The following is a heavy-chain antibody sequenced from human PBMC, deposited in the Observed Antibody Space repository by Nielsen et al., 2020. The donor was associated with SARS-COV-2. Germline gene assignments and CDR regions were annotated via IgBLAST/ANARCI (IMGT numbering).Heavy chain of an antibody. D-gene: IGHD3-9*01. J-gene: IGHJ4*02. CDR2: ISAYNGNT. V-gene: IGHV1-18*01. CDR1: GYTFTSYG. Sequence: ASVKVSCKASGYTFTSYGISWVRQAPGQGLEWMGWISAYNGNTNYAQKLQGRVTMTTDTSTSTAYMELRSLRSEDTAVYYCATGPRVRYFDWLTTDYWGQGTLVTVSS. CDR3: ATGPRVRYFDWLTTDY.